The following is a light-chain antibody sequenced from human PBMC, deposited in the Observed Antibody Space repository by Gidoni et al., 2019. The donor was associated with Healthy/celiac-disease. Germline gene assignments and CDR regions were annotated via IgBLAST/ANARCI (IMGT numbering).Light chain of an antibody. CDR3: QVWDSSSDHRV. J-gene: IGLJ3*02. CDR2: GDS. V-gene: IGLV3-21*02. Sequence: SYVLTQPPSVSGAPGQTARITCGGNNIGRKRVHWYQQTPGQAPVLVVYGDSDRPSGLPERFSGSNSGNTATLTISRVEAGDEADYYCQVWDSSSDHRVFGGGTKLTVL. CDR1: NIGRKR.